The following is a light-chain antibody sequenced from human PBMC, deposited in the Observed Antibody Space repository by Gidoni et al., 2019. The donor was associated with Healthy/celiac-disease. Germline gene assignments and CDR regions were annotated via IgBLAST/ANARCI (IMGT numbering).Light chain of an antibody. CDR1: SSNIGSNY. J-gene: IGLJ2*01. V-gene: IGLV1-47*01. Sequence: QSVLTQPPSASGTPGQRVTISCSGSSSNIGSNYVYWYKQLPGTAPKLLIYRNNQRPQGCPDRFSGSKSGTSALLAISGLRSEDEADYYCAAWDDSLSGFVVFGGGTKLTVL. CDR2: RNN. CDR3: AAWDDSLSGFVV.